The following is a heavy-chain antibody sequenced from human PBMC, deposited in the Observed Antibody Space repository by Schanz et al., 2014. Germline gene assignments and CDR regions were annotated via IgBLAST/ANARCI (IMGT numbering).Heavy chain of an antibody. Sequence: EVQLVASGGGLVQPGGSLRLSCAASGFAVDNYYMSCVRQAPGRGLEWVSALSEGGGGTHYADSVRGRFTISSDSSKNTLYLQMSSLRADDTAVYYCAKAADWPVTRFDPWGQGTLVTVSS. V-gene: IGHV3-23*04. J-gene: IGHJ5*02. CDR1: GFAVDNYY. CDR3: AKAADWPVTRFDP. CDR2: LSEGGGGT. D-gene: IGHD3-9*01.